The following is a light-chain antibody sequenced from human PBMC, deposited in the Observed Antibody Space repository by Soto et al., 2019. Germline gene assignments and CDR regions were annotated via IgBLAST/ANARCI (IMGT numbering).Light chain of an antibody. J-gene: IGLJ2*01. CDR2: EGS. CDR3: CSYAGSSTFVV. Sequence: QSALTQPASVSGSPGQSITISCTGTSSDVGSYNLVSWYQQHPGKAPKLMIYEGSKRPSGVSNRFSGSKSGNTASLTSAGLHAEDEADYYCCSYAGSSTFVVFGGETQLTVL. CDR1: SSDVGSYNL. V-gene: IGLV2-23*03.